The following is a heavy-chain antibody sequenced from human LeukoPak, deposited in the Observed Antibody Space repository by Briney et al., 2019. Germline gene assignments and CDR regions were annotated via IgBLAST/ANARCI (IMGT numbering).Heavy chain of an antibody. CDR3: VRGHHGLEI. CDR2: INPDGTEK. CDR1: GLTFSIYW. V-gene: IGHV3-7*01. Sequence: GGSPRLSCAVSGLTFSIYWMCWVRQTPGKGLEWVAHINPDGTEKYYVDSVKGRFTISRDNAKNSLYLQMNSLRAEDTAVYYCVRGHHGLEIWGQGTMVTVSS. J-gene: IGHJ3*02.